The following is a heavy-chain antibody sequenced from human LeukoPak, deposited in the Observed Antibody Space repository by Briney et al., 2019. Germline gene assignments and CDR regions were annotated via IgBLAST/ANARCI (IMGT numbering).Heavy chain of an antibody. CDR1: GFTFSSSW. CDR3: ARDPLYGSGA. J-gene: IGHJ5*02. D-gene: IGHD6-19*01. Sequence: QPGGCLRVSCAASGFTFSSSWMSWVRKAPGKGLEWVANIRADGGVRNYVDSVKGRFTISRDNAKNSLYLQMNSLRAEDTAVYYCARDPLYGSGAWGQGTLVSVSS. CDR2: IRADGGVR. V-gene: IGHV3-7*05.